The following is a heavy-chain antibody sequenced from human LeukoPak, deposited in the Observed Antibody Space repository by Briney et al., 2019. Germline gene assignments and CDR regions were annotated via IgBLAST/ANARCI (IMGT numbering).Heavy chain of an antibody. D-gene: IGHD3-10*01. CDR2: ISYDGSNK. CDR3: ARDKGPYYHGSGSYLVY. CDR1: GFTFSSYA. Sequence: GGSLRLSCAASGFTFSSYAMHWVRQAPGKGLEWVAVISYDGSNKYYADSVKGRFTISRDNSKNTLYLQMNSLRAEDTAVYYCARDKGPYYHGSGSYLVYWGQGTLVTVSS. J-gene: IGHJ4*02. V-gene: IGHV3-30*04.